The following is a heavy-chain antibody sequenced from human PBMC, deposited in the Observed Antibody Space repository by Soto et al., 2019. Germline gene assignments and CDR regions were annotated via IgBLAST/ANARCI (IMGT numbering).Heavy chain of an antibody. Sequence: QVQLVESGGGVVQPGRSLRLSCAASGFTFSSYAIHWVRQAPGKGLWWVAVISYDGSNKYYADSVKARFTISRDNSTNTLYLQMSSLRAEDTAVYYCASPGGDYFLNWFDPWGQGTLVTVSS. V-gene: IGHV3-30-3*01. J-gene: IGHJ5*02. D-gene: IGHD2-21*02. CDR3: ASPGGDYFLNWFDP. CDR2: ISYDGSNK. CDR1: GFTFSSYA.